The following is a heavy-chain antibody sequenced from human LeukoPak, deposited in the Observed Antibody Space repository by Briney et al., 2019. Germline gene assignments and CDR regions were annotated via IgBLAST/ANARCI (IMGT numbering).Heavy chain of an antibody. D-gene: IGHD3-10*01. Sequence: GASVKVSCKASGYIFTNYDINWVRQATGQGLEWMGWMNPNSGNTGYAQKFQGRVTITADKSTSTAYMELSSLRSEDTAVYYCAREIGGSGSYPYGMDVWGQGTTVTVSS. CDR2: MNPNSGNT. V-gene: IGHV1-8*01. J-gene: IGHJ6*02. CDR1: GYIFTNYD. CDR3: AREIGGSGSYPYGMDV.